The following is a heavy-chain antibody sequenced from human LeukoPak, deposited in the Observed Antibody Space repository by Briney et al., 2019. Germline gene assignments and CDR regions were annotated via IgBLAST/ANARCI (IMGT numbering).Heavy chain of an antibody. CDR3: ARVFIRDVYAFDI. D-gene: IGHD3-16*01. V-gene: IGHV1-2*02. J-gene: IGHJ3*02. Sequence: ASVKVSCKASGYTSTGYHMHWVRQAPGQGLEWMGWINPNSGGTDYAQNFQGRVTMTRDTSISAAYMELSSLRSDDTAMYYCARVFIRDVYAFDIWGQGTMVTVSS. CDR2: INPNSGGT. CDR1: GYTSTGYH.